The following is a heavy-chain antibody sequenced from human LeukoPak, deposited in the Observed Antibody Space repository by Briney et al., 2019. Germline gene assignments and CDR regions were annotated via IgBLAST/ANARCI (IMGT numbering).Heavy chain of an antibody. CDR3: ASGYYDSSGYPKVFDY. Sequence: GASVKVSCKASGYTFTSYGIRWVRQAPGQGLEWMGWISAYNGNTNYAQKLQGRVTMTTDTSTSTAYMELRSLRSDDTAVYYCASGYYDSSGYPKVFDYRGQGTLVTVSS. J-gene: IGHJ4*02. D-gene: IGHD3-22*01. V-gene: IGHV1-18*01. CDR2: ISAYNGNT. CDR1: GYTFTSYG.